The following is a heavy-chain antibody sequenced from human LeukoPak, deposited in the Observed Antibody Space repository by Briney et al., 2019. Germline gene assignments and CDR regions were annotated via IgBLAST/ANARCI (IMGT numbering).Heavy chain of an antibody. CDR1: GFTFSSYA. V-gene: IGHV3-23*01. CDR3: AKDTMVRGAIYGMDV. Sequence: GGSLRLSCVASGFTFSSYAMSWVRQAPGKGLEWVSAISGSGGSTYYADSVKGRFTISRDNSKNTLYLQMNSLRAEDTAVYYCAKDTMVRGAIYGMDVWGQGTTVTVSS. CDR2: ISGSGGST. J-gene: IGHJ6*02. D-gene: IGHD3-10*01.